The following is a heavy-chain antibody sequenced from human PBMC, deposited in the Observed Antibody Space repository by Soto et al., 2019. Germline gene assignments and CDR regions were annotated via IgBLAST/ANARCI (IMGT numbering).Heavy chain of an antibody. Sequence: EVQLVESGGGLIQPGGSLRLSCAVSGFTVSNNYMSWVRQAPGKGLEGVSVIYSGGYTAYGDSVKGRFTISRDNSKNNLILKMNGLRAGAEAVFYGGPEGGGGGYWGQGTLVTVSS. J-gene: IGHJ4*02. CDR3: GPEGGGGGY. CDR1: GFTVSNNY. CDR2: IYSGGYT. D-gene: IGHD3-16*01. V-gene: IGHV3-53*01.